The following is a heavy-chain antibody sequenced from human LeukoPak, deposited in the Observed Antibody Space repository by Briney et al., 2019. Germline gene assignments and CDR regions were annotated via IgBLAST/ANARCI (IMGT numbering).Heavy chain of an antibody. D-gene: IGHD2/OR15-2a*01. CDR2: TRNKANSYTT. CDR1: GFTSSDHY. Sequence: GGSLRLSCAAAGFTSSDHYMDWVRQAPEEGLEWVGRTRNKANSYTTESAASVKGRFTISRDDSKTSLYLQMNSLKTEDTAIYYCTAAFYYSPTYYLDYWGQGTLVTVSS. J-gene: IGHJ4*02. CDR3: TAAFYYSPTYYLDY. V-gene: IGHV3-72*01.